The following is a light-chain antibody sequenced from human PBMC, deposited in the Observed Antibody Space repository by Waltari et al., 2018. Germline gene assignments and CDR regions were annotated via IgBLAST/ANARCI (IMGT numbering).Light chain of an antibody. Sequence: EIVLTQSPATLSLSPGERATLSCRASQSISNYLAWYQQRPGRSPRPLMYDASKMATGIPARFRGSGSGTDFTLTITSLEPEDVAVYYCQQRNYWPLTFGGGTRVEIK. CDR2: DAS. J-gene: IGKJ4*01. CDR1: QSISNY. CDR3: QQRNYWPLT. V-gene: IGKV3-11*01.